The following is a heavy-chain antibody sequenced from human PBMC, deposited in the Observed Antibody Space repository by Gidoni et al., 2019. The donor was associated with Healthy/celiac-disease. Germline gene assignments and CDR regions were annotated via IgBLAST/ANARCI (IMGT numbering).Heavy chain of an antibody. J-gene: IGHJ6*04. D-gene: IGHD3-22*01. V-gene: IGHV3-23*01. CDR2: ISGSGGST. CDR1: FSSYA. Sequence: FSSYAMSWVRQAPGKGLEWVSAISGSGGSTYYADSVKGRFTISRDNSKNTLYLQMNSLRAEDTAVYYCAKTGDSSGYYPSDVWGKGTTVTVSS. CDR3: AKTGDSSGYYPSDV.